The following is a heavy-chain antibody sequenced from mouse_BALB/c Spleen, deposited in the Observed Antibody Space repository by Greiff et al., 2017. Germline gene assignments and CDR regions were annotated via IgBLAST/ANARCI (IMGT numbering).Heavy chain of an antibody. CDR3: ARASGDWFAY. CDR2: ICGDGST. V-gene: IGHV2-3*01. Sequence: VKLMESGPGLVEPSQSLSITCTVSGFSFTSYGVSWVRQPPGKGLEWLGVICGDGSTNYHSALISRLSISKDNSKSQVFLKLNSLQTDDTATYYCARASGDWFAYWGQGTLVTVSA. D-gene: IGHD6-1*01. J-gene: IGHJ3*01. CDR1: GFSFTSYG.